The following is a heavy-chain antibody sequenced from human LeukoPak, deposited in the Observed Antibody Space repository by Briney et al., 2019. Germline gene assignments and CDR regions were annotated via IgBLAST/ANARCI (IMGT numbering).Heavy chain of an antibody. CDR3: ARRTVVAREDY. V-gene: IGHV3-30*03. D-gene: IGHD2-21*01. J-gene: IGHJ4*02. CDR2: ISYDGSNK. Sequence: GGSLRLSCAASGFTFSSYGMHWVRQAPGKGLEWVAVISYDGSNKYYADSVKGRFTISRDNSKNTLYLQMNSLRAEDTAVYYCARRTVVAREDYWGQGTLVTVSS. CDR1: GFTFSSYG.